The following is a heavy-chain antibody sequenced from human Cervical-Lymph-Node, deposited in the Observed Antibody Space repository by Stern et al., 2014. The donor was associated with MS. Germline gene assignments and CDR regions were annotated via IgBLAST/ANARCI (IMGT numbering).Heavy chain of an antibody. D-gene: IGHD3-3*01. CDR3: ARSPPYYEFWNDYYYFDY. V-gene: IGHV2-70*04. CDR2: LYWGDDK. J-gene: IGHJ4*02. Sequence: QVTLRESGPALVKPTQTLTLTCTFSGFSLSTSGMRVSWIRQPPGKALEWLARLYWGDDKFYSTSLKTRLTISKDTSKNQVVLTMTNMDPVDTATYYCARSPPYYEFWNDYYYFDYWGQGTLVAVSS. CDR1: GFSLSTSGMR.